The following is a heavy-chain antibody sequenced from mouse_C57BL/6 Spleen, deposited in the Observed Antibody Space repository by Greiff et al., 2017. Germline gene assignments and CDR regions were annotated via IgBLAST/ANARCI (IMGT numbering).Heavy chain of an antibody. CDR2: INPSSGYT. D-gene: IGHD2-3*01. CDR1: GYTFTSYT. Sequence: QVQLQQSGAELARPGASVKMSCKASGYTFTSYTMHWVKQRPGQGLEWIGYINPSSGYTKYNQKFKDKATLTADKSSSTAYMQLSSLTSEDSAVYYCARFEGWLLGYWGQGTTLTVSS. J-gene: IGHJ2*01. CDR3: ARFEGWLLGY. V-gene: IGHV1-4*01.